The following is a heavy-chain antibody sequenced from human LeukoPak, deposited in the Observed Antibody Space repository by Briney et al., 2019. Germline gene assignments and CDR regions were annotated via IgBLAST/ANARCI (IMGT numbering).Heavy chain of an antibody. CDR1: RFTFSNSA. CDR3: AKETAGHGYYVVH. J-gene: IGHJ4*02. V-gene: IGHV3-30*02. D-gene: IGHD3-10*01. Sequence: PSGSLRLKCAAYRFTFSNSAMHWLGQAPGHGREWVSNIRYDGSNKSYADYVRGRLTISRDNSQSTLWLQMDSLRVDATAVYYCAKETAGHGYYVVHWGQGTLVTVSS. CDR2: IRYDGSNK.